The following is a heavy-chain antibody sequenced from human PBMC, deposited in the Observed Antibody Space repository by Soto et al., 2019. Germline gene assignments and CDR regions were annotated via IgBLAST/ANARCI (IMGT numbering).Heavy chain of an antibody. V-gene: IGHV1-8*02. J-gene: IGHJ6*03. CDR1: GYTFTSYD. Sequence: ASVKVSCKASGYTFTSYDINWVRQATGQGLEWMGWMNPNSGNTGYAQKFQDRVTMTRNTSISTAYMELSSLRSEDTAVYYCARVPLRTGTTSYYYYYMDVWGKGTTVTVSS. CDR3: ARVPLRTGTTSYYYYYMDV. D-gene: IGHD1-1*01. CDR2: MNPNSGNT.